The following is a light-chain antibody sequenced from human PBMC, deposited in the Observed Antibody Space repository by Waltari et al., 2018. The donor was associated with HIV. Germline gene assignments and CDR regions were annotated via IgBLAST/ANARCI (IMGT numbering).Light chain of an antibody. Sequence: EIVMTQSPATLSVSLGERVTLSCAASESVSTNLAWFQQKPGQSPRLLIYGASLRATGVPARFGASGAKTDFTFSISALQSEDVAVYYCQQYKSWPRTFGQGTKVEVK. V-gene: IGKV3-15*01. CDR1: ESVSTN. CDR2: GAS. J-gene: IGKJ1*01. CDR3: QQYKSWPRT.